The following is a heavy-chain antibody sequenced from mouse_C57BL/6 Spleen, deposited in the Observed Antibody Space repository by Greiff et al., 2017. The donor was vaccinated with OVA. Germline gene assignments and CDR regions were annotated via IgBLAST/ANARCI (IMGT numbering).Heavy chain of an antibody. CDR2: IDPSDSET. J-gene: IGHJ2*01. D-gene: IGHD1-3*01. V-gene: IGHV1-52*01. CDR1: GYTFTSYW. CDR3: ARCDNYVYYFDY. Sequence: VQLQQPGAELVRPGSSVKLSCKASGYTFTSYWMHWVKQRPIQGLEWIGNIDPSDSETNYNQKFKDKATLTVDKSSSTAYMQLSSLTSEDSAVYDCARCDNYVYYFDYWGQGTTLTVSS.